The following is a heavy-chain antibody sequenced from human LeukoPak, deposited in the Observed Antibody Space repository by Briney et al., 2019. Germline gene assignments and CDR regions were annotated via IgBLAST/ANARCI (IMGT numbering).Heavy chain of an antibody. Sequence: QSGRSLRLSCAASGFTFDDYAMHWVRQAPGKGLEWVSGISWNSGSIGYADSVKGRFTISRDNAKNSLYLQMNSLRAEDTAVYYCAKDHEHCSGDRCYRPEYFQHWGQGTLVTVSS. J-gene: IGHJ1*01. CDR1: GFTFDDYA. CDR2: ISWNSGSI. D-gene: IGHD2-15*01. CDR3: AKDHEHCSGDRCYRPEYFQH. V-gene: IGHV3-9*01.